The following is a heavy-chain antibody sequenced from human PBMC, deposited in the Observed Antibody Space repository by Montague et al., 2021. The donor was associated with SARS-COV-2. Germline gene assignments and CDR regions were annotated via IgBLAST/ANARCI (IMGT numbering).Heavy chain of an antibody. CDR2: IYSGGST. CDR3: ARIPYGDVI. J-gene: IGHJ4*02. D-gene: IGHD2-21*01. V-gene: IGHV3-53*01. CDR1: GFTVSSNY. Sequence: FLRLSCAASGFTVSSNYMSWVRQAPGKGLEWVSVIYSGGSTYYADSVKGRFTISRDNSKNTLYLQMNSLRAEDTVVYYCARIPYGDVIWGQGTLVTVSS.